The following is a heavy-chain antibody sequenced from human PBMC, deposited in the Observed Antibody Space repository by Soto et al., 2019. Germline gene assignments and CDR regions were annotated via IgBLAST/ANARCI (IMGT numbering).Heavy chain of an antibody. CDR1: GFTFSSYA. CDR2: ISGSGGST. D-gene: IGHD3-22*01. Sequence: GGSLRLSCAASGFTFSSYAMSWVRQAPGKGLEWVSAISGSGGSTYYADSVKGRFTISRDNSKNTLYLQMNSLRAEDTAVYYCAKDLRITMIVVVKLENWGQGTLVTVSS. CDR3: AKDLRITMIVVVKLEN. J-gene: IGHJ4*02. V-gene: IGHV3-23*01.